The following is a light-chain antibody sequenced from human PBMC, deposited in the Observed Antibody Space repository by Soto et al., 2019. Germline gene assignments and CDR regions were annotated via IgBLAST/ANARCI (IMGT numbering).Light chain of an antibody. CDR2: DAS. V-gene: IGKV3D-20*01. J-gene: IGKJ4*01. Sequence: EIVLTQSPAPLSLSPGDRATLSCGASQRLTPNYLAWYPPRPGLSPRVLIYDASTRAPGLPDGFSGSGTGTDVTLTNSRVEPEDVAVYDCRQYGSSPPPALSFGGGTTGEIK. CDR1: QRLTPNY. CDR3: RQYGSSPPPALS.